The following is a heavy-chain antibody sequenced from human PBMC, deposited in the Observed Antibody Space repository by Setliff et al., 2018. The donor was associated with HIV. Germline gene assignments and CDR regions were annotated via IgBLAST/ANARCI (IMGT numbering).Heavy chain of an antibody. J-gene: IGHJ5*02. CDR2: IKSREDGGTT. V-gene: IGHV3-15*01. CDR1: GFTLSDAW. Sequence: GGSLRLSCVVSGFTLSDAWMTWVRQAPGKGLEWIGLIKSREDGGTTHYAAPVKDRFTISREDSKSTLYLQMSSLRVEDTAVYFCASMWKVGAWGRGTLVTVSS. D-gene: IGHD1-26*01. CDR3: ASMWKVGA.